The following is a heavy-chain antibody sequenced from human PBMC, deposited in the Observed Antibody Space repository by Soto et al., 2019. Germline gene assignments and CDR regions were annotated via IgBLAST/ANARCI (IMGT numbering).Heavy chain of an antibody. Sequence: GGSLRLSCAASGFTVSSNYMTWVRQAPGKGLEWVSFIYSSGNTFYTDSVKGRFTISSDNYKNMLYFQLHSVRAEDTAVYYCARAYSSSSWFDPWGQGTLVTVSS. V-gene: IGHV3-53*01. CDR3: ARAYSSSSWFDP. CDR2: IYSSGNT. J-gene: IGHJ5*02. CDR1: GFTVSSNY. D-gene: IGHD6-6*01.